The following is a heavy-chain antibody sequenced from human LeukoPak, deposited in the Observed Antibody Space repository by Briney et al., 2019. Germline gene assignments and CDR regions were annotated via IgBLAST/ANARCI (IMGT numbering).Heavy chain of an antibody. V-gene: IGHV3-20*04. Sequence: GGTLRLSCAASGFTFSSYGMSWVRQAPGKGLEWVSGINWNGDNTVYADSVEGRFTISRDNAKNSLYLQMNSLGAEDTAFYYCASDRRSDSSGYAFDIWGQGTMVTVSS. CDR2: INWNGDNT. D-gene: IGHD3-22*01. CDR1: GFTFSSYG. J-gene: IGHJ3*02. CDR3: ASDRRSDSSGYAFDI.